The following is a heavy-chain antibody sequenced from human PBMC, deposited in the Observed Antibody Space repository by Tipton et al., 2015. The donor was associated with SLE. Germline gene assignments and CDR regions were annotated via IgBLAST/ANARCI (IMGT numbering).Heavy chain of an antibody. Sequence: GSLRLSCVASGFTFSIFGMTWVRQAPGKGLEWVSFLYAGGSRYYADSVKGRFTISRDNSENTLYLDMNNPRAEDTAVYYCARAGILTGYYPYFDYWGQGNLVTVSS. D-gene: IGHD3-9*01. CDR2: LYAGGSR. J-gene: IGHJ4*02. CDR1: GFTFSIFG. V-gene: IGHV3-23*03. CDR3: ARAGILTGYYPYFDY.